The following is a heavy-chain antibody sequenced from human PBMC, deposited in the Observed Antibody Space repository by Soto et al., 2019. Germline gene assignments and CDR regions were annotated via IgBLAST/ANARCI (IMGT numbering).Heavy chain of an antibody. CDR2: IYPGDSDT. CDR3: ARKGLLYSSKWYNYGMDV. V-gene: IGHV5-51*01. CDR1: GYSLISYW. D-gene: IGHD6-13*01. Sequence: PGESLKISCKGSGYSLISYWIGWVRQMPGKGLEWMGIIYPGDSDTRYSPSFQGQVTISVDKSISTAYLQWSSLKATDSAMYYCARKGLLYSSKWYNYGMDVWGQGTTVTVSS. J-gene: IGHJ6*02.